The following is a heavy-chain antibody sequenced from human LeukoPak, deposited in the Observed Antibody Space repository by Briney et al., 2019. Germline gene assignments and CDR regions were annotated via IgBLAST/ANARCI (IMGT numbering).Heavy chain of an antibody. D-gene: IGHD3-16*01. CDR2: ISGSGDST. CDR1: GFTFSSYA. V-gene: IGHV3-23*01. CDR3: AKRGESIMISFGGVPRRFDP. J-gene: IGHJ5*02. Sequence: PGGSLRLSCAASGFTFSSYAMSWVRQAPGKGLEWVSAISGSGDSTYYADSVKGRFTISRDNSKNTLYLQMNSLRAEDTAVYYCAKRGESIMISFGGVPRRFDPWGQGTLVTVSS.